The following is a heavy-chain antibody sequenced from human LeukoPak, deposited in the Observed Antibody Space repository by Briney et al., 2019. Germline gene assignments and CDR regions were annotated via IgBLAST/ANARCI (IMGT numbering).Heavy chain of an antibody. D-gene: IGHD4-23*01. CDR2: TRNKANSYTT. CDR3: VRVPADCGGNSCLDY. V-gene: IGHV3-72*01. Sequence: TGGSLRLSCAASGFTFSDHYMDWVRQAPGKGLEWVGRTRNKANSYTTEYAASVKGRFTISRDDSKNSLYLQMNSLKTEDTAVYYCVRVPADCGGNSCLDYWGQGTLVTVSS. CDR1: GFTFSDHY. J-gene: IGHJ4*02.